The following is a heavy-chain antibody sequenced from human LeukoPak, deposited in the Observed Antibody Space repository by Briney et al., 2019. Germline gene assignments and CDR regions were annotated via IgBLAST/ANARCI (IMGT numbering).Heavy chain of an antibody. CDR3: ARFRRYCSSTSCYSRYYYYYGMDV. Sequence: SETLSLTCAVYGGSFSGYYWSRIRQPPGKGLEWIGEINHSGSTNYNPSLKSRVTISVDTSKNQFSLKLSSVTAADTAVYYCARFRRYCSSTSCYSRYYYYYGMDVWGQGTTVTVSS. CDR1: GGSFSGYY. J-gene: IGHJ6*02. V-gene: IGHV4-34*01. D-gene: IGHD2-2*01. CDR2: INHSGST.